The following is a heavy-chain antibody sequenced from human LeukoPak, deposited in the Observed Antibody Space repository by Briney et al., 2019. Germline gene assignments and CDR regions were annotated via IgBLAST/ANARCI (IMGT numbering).Heavy chain of an antibody. D-gene: IGHD1-26*01. Sequence: HPGGSLRLSCAASGFTFSSYGTHWVRQAPGKGLEWVAFIRYDGSNKYYADSVKGRFTISRDNSKNTLYLQMNSLRAEDTAVYYCAKDQWYYSGSYYDYWGQGTLVTVSS. J-gene: IGHJ4*02. V-gene: IGHV3-30*02. CDR3: AKDQWYYSGSYYDY. CDR2: IRYDGSNK. CDR1: GFTFSSYG.